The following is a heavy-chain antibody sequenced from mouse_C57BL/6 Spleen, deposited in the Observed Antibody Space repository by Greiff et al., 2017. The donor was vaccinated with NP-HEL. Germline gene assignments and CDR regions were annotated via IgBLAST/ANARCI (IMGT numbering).Heavy chain of an antibody. J-gene: IGHJ1*03. D-gene: IGHD2-4*01. CDR1: GYAFSSYW. V-gene: IGHV1-80*01. CDR3: ASWGLRQLGYFDG. Sequence: QVHVKQSGAELVKPGASVKISCKASGYAFSSYWMNWVKQRPGKGLEWIGQIYPGDGDTNYNGKFKGKATLTADKSSSTAYMQLSSLTSEDSAVYFCASWGLRQLGYFDGWGTGTTVTVSS. CDR2: IYPGDGDT.